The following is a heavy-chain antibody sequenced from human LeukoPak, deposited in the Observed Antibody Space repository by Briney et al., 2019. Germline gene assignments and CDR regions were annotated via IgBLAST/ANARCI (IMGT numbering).Heavy chain of an antibody. Sequence: GGSLRPSCAASGFTFSSYALNWVRQAPGKELEWVSHISSSSGTKHYADSVEGRFTISRDSARNSMFLQMNSLRDEDTAIYYCARGRYYGSGSGDAFDLWGQGAMVIVSP. V-gene: IGHV3-48*02. CDR2: ISSSSGTK. J-gene: IGHJ3*01. D-gene: IGHD3-10*01. CDR3: ARGRYYGSGSGDAFDL. CDR1: GFTFSSYA.